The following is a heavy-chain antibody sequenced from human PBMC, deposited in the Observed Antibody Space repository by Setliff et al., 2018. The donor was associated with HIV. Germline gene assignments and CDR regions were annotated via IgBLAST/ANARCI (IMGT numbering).Heavy chain of an antibody. V-gene: IGHV4-59*01. D-gene: IGHD3-22*01. J-gene: IGHJ1*01. CDR2: IYYTGST. Sequence: PSETLSLTCTVSGASINSYFWSWIRQPPGKGPEWLVYIYYTGSTNYNPALESRITMSVDTSKNQFSLTLKSVTAADTGVYYCAGVNYYDASGLRAEYFQLWGQGTQVTAPQ. CDR3: AGVNYYDASGLRAEYFQL. CDR1: GASINSYF.